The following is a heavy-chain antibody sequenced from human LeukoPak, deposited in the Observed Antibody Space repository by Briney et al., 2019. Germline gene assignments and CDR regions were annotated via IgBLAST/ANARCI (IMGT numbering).Heavy chain of an antibody. CDR3: ARAYYDIWTGHHPPYFDY. D-gene: IGHD3-9*01. V-gene: IGHV1-2*02. Sequence: APVKASCKPSGYTVTGYYMHCVRRAPGQRVEWRGWINPNSGGKNYAQNFQGRVTMTGDTSISTVYMELSRLISDDTAVHYCARAYYDIWTGHHPPYFDYWGQGTLVTVSS. J-gene: IGHJ4*02. CDR2: INPNSGGK. CDR1: GYTVTGYY.